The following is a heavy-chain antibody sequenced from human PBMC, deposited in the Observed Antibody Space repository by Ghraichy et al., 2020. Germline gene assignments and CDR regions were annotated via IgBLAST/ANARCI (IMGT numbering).Heavy chain of an antibody. CDR2: IYYSGST. CDR1: GGSISSYY. D-gene: IGHD1-26*01. CDR3: ARDGAGVGAPNENWFDP. Sequence: SETLSLTCTVSGGSISSYYWSWIRQPPGKGLEWIGYIYYSGSTNYNPSLKSRVTISVDTSKNQFSLKLSSVTAADTAVYYCARDGAGVGAPNENWFDPWGQGTLVTVSS. V-gene: IGHV4-59*01. J-gene: IGHJ5*02.